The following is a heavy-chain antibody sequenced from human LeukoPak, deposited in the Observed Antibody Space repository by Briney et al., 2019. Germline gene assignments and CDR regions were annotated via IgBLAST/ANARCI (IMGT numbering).Heavy chain of an antibody. D-gene: IGHD1-26*01. Sequence: PSQTLSLTCTVSGGSISSGDYYWSWIRQPPGKGLEWIGYIYYSGSTNYNPSLKSRVTISVDTSKNQFSLKLSSVTAADTAVYYCARGWRAKVGYYFDYWGQGTLVTVSS. CDR1: GGSISSGDYY. CDR2: IYYSGST. CDR3: ARGWRAKVGYYFDY. V-gene: IGHV4-30-4*01. J-gene: IGHJ4*02.